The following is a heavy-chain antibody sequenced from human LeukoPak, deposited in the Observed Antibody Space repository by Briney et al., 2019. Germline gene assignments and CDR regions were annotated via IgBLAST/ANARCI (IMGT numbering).Heavy chain of an antibody. D-gene: IGHD3-22*01. CDR2: IYSGGST. V-gene: IGHV3-53*01. J-gene: IGHJ6*02. Sequence: GGSLRLSCAASGFTVSSNYMSWVRQAPGKGLEWVSVIYSGGSTYYADSVKGRFTISRDNSKNTLYLQMNSLRAEDTAVYYCAKDAYYDSSGYYPWYYYGMDVWGQGTTVTVSS. CDR1: GFTVSSNY. CDR3: AKDAYYDSSGYYPWYYYGMDV.